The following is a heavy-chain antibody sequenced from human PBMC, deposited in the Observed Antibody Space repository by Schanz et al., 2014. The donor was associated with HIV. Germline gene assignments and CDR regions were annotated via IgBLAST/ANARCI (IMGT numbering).Heavy chain of an antibody. CDR1: GFTFSSYS. CDR3: AKVARWDYYGMDV. CDR2: MSYVGSNK. J-gene: IGHJ6*02. V-gene: IGHV3-30-3*01. Sequence: QVQLVESGGDVVQPGRSLTLSCAASGFTFSSYSMHWVRQAPGKGLEWVAVMSYVGSNKYYADSVKGRFTISRDNSKNTLYLQMNSLRTEDTAVYYCAKVARWDYYGMDVWGQGTTVTVSS.